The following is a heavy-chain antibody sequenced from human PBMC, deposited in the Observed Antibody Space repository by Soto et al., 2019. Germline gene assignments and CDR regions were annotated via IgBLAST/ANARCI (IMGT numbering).Heavy chain of an antibody. CDR2: IIPIFGTA. CDR1: GGTFSSYA. J-gene: IGHJ4*02. V-gene: IGHV1-69*13. CDR3: ARSEIAALWTYYFDY. D-gene: IGHD6-6*01. Sequence: GVSVKVSCKASGGTFSSYAISWVRQAPGQGLEWMGGIIPIFGTANYAQKFQGRVTITADESTSTAYMELSSLRSEDTAVYYCARSEIAALWTYYFDYWGKGTLVTVSS.